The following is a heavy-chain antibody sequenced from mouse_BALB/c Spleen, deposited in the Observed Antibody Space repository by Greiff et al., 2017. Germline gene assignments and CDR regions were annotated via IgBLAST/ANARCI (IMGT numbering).Heavy chain of an antibody. CDR1: GFTFSSYY. Sequence: DVMLVESGGGLVKLGGSLKLSCAASGFTFSSYYMSWVRQTPEKRLELVAAINSNGGSTYYPDTVKGRFTISRDNAKNTLYLQMSSLKSEDTALYYCARHDYDHAMDYWGQGTSVTVSS. J-gene: IGHJ4*01. D-gene: IGHD2-4*01. CDR3: ARHDYDHAMDY. CDR2: INSNGGST. V-gene: IGHV5-6-2*01.